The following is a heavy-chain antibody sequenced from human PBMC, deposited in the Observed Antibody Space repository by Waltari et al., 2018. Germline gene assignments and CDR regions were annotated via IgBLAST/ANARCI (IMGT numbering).Heavy chain of an antibody. CDR3: AKVSWTADYCSSATCNFHY. V-gene: IGHV3-23*01. D-gene: IGHD2-2*01. Sequence: EVHLLESGGGLVQPGGSLRLSCAASGFTFSNYALSWVRHAPGKGLEWVSGITYRGGTFYAESVKGRFTISRDNSRNTLYLQLNRLRAEDTAVYYCAKVSWTADYCSSATCNFHYWGQGTLVTVSS. J-gene: IGHJ4*02. CDR1: GFTFSNYA. CDR2: ITYRGGT.